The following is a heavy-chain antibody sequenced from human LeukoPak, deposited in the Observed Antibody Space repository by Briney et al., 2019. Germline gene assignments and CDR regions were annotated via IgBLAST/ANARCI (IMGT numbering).Heavy chain of an antibody. Sequence: GGSLRLTCADSGFTFSSYGMSWVRQAPGKGLEWVSAISGSGGSTYYADSVKGRFTISRDNSKNTLYLQMNSLRAEDTAVYYCAKERGRGIEIFAAAGNYFDYWGQGTLVTVSS. CDR1: GFTFSSYG. D-gene: IGHD6-13*01. V-gene: IGHV3-23*01. CDR3: AKERGRGIEIFAAAGNYFDY. J-gene: IGHJ4*02. CDR2: ISGSGGST.